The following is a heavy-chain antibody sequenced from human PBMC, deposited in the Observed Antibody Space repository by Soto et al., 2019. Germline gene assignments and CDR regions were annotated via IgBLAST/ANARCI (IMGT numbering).Heavy chain of an antibody. CDR3: VRRHVSATGIDWFDP. CDR2: KIAASGAA. CDR1: GYTFTSYG. J-gene: IGHJ5*02. D-gene: IGHD6-13*01. Sequence: ASVKVSCKASGYTFTSYGIHWVLQAPGQRLEWRGWKIAASGAAKYSPKFQGRVTITRDTSASTAYMELSSLRSEDTAVYYCVRRHVSATGIDWFDPWGQGTLVTVSS. V-gene: IGHV1-3*01.